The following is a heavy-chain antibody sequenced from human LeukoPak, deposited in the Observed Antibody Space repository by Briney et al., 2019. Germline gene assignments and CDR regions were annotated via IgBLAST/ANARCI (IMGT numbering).Heavy chain of an antibody. Sequence: ASVKVSCEASGYTFTGYYMHWVRQAPGQGLEWMGWINPNSGGTNYAQKFQGRVTMTRDTSISTAYMELSRLRSDDTAVYYCARDAPRFSYGGQGDYWGQGTLVTVSS. J-gene: IGHJ4*02. CDR2: INPNSGGT. D-gene: IGHD4-23*01. CDR3: ARDAPRFSYGGQGDY. V-gene: IGHV1-2*02. CDR1: GYTFTGYY.